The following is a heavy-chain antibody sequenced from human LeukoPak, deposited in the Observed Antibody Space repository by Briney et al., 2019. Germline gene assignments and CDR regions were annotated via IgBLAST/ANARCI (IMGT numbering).Heavy chain of an antibody. CDR1: GFTFSSYA. CDR3: ARVASGSQNYYFDY. Sequence: PGGSLRLSCAASGFTFSSYAMSWVRQAPGKGLEWVSYISSSGSTTYYADSVKGRFTISRDNAKNSLYLQMNSLRVEDTAVYYCARVASGSQNYYFDYWGQGTLVTVSS. D-gene: IGHD1-7*01. CDR2: ISSSGSTT. V-gene: IGHV3-48*04. J-gene: IGHJ4*02.